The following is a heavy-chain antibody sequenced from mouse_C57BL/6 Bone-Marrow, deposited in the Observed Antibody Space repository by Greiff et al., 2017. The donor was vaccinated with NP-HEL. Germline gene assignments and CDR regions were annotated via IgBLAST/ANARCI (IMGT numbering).Heavy chain of an antibody. V-gene: IGHV1-82*01. D-gene: IGHD2-3*01. CDR2: IYPGDGDT. J-gene: IGHJ3*01. CDR3: ARSIYDGYWFAY. CDR1: GYAFSSSW. Sequence: VQLQQSGPELVKPGASVKISCKASGYAFSSSWMNWVKQRPGKGLEWIGRIYPGDGDTNYNGKFKGKATLTADKSSSTAYMQLSSLTSEDSAVYFCARSIYDGYWFAYWGQGTLVTVSA.